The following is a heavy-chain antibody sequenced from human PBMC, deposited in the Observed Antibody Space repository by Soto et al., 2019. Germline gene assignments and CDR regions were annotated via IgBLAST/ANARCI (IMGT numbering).Heavy chain of an antibody. V-gene: IGHV3-7*01. J-gene: IGHJ4*02. D-gene: IGHD1-7*01. Sequence: EVQLVESGGCLVQPGGSLRLSCAVSGFTFRKYWMNWVRQAPGKGLEWVANIKPARREKYYVDSVKGRFTISRDNAKNSLYLQMNSLRADDTAVYYWETNGNYPVYWGQGTLVTVSS. CDR2: IKPARREK. CDR3: ETNGNYPVY. CDR1: GFTFRKYW.